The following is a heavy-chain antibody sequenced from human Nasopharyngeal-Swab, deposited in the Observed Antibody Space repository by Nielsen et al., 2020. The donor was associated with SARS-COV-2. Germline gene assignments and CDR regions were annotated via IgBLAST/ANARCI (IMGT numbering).Heavy chain of an antibody. J-gene: IGHJ4*02. Sequence: SETLSLTCTVSGDSITTVTYYWAWIRQPPGKGPEWIGSTYYSGITYYNPSLKNRVTISVDTSKSQFSLKLSSVTAADTAVYYCARHGYCSRSGCYCSLAKDPFDYWGQGTQVTVSS. D-gene: IGHD2-2*03. CDR1: GDSITTVTYY. CDR3: ARHGYCSRSGCYCSLAKDPFDY. V-gene: IGHV4-39*01. CDR2: TYYSGIT.